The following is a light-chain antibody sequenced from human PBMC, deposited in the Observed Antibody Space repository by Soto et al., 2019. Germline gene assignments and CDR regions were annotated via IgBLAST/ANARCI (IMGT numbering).Light chain of an antibody. J-gene: IGLJ2*01. CDR3: AAWDDSLSGVV. CDR2: SNN. V-gene: IGLV1-44*01. CDR1: NSNIGTNN. Sequence: QLVLTQPPSASGTPGQRVTISCSGSNSNIGTNNVNWYQQLPGTAPKLLIYSNNQRPSGVSDRFSGSKSGSSASLAISGLQSGDEADYYCAAWDDSLSGVVFGGGTKVTVL.